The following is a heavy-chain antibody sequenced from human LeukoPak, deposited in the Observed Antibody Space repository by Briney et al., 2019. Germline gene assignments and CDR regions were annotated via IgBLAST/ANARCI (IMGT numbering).Heavy chain of an antibody. CDR3: ARTSASGATYLHY. Sequence: SETLSLTCTVSGGSLNPYYRSWIRQPAGKGLEWIGRIYFSGNTHYFPSLQSRFPISVDTSKNQSSLKLSSVTAADTAGHYCARTSASGATYLHYWGEGALVTVSS. V-gene: IGHV4-4*07. CDR1: GGSLNPYY. D-gene: IGHD1-26*01. J-gene: IGHJ4*02. CDR2: IYFSGNT.